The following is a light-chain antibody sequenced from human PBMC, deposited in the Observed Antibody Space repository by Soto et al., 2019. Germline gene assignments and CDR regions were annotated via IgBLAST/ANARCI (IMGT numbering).Light chain of an antibody. J-gene: IGLJ2*01. V-gene: IGLV2-8*01. CDR2: EVN. CDR3: SAYGGNNNHVI. CDR1: SSDVGGYNY. Sequence: QSVLTQPPSASGSPGQSVTISCTGTSSDVGGYNYVSWYQQHPGEAPKLMIYEVNKRPSGVPDRFSGSKSDNTASLTVSGLQTEDEAEYYCSAYGGNNNHVIFGGGTQLTVL.